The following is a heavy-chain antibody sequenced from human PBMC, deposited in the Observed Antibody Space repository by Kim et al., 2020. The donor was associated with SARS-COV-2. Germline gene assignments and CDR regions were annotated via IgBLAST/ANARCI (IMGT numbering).Heavy chain of an antibody. D-gene: IGHD3-10*01. CDR3: AWGSGSYYMTHFDY. J-gene: IGHJ4*02. CDR2: INAGNGNT. V-gene: IGHV1-3*01. Sequence: ASVKVSCKASGYTFTSYAMHWVRQAPGQRLEWMGWINAGNGNTKYSQKFQGRVTITRDTSASTAYMELSSLRSEDTAVYYCAWGSGSYYMTHFDYWGQGTLVTVSS. CDR1: GYTFTSYA.